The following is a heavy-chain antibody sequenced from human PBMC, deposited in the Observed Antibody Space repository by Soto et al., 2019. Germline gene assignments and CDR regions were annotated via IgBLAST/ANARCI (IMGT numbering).Heavy chain of an antibody. V-gene: IGHV4-59*01. CDR3: AREPDYYDSSGYYSYYYYGMDV. Sequence: PSETLSLTCPVSGGSISSYYWSWIRQPPGKGLEWIGHIYYSGSTNYNPSLKSRVTISVDTSKNQFSLKLSSVTAADTAVYYCAREPDYYDSSGYYSYYYYGMDVWGQGTTVTVSS. CDR2: IYYSGST. J-gene: IGHJ6*02. CDR1: GGSISSYY. D-gene: IGHD3-22*01.